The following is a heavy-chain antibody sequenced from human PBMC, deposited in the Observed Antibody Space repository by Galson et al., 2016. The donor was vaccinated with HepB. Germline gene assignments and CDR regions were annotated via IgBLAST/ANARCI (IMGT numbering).Heavy chain of an antibody. CDR1: GFSLSSSGEA. D-gene: IGHD3-9*01. Sequence: PALVKPTQTLALTCTFSGFSLSSSGEAVGWIRQPPGKALEWLALIFWDDDKRYSPSLKSRLTITMDTSKNLVVLTMTNMGPVDTATYFCVHINGGFNIFTGFYSPFDSWGQGSLVTVSS. CDR2: IFWDDDK. J-gene: IGHJ4*02. CDR3: VHINGGFNIFTGFYSPFDS. V-gene: IGHV2-5*02.